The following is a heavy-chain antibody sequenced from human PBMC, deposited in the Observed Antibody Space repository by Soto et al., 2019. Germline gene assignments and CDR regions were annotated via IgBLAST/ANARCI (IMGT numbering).Heavy chain of an antibody. CDR2: ISWDGGST. D-gene: IGHD3-22*01. Sequence: PGGSLRLSCAASGFTFDDYTMHWVRQAPGKGLEWVSLISWDGGSTYYADSVKGRFTISRDNSKNSLYLQMNSLRTEDTALYYCAKDGPDSSGYYYFDYWGQGTLVTAPQ. V-gene: IGHV3-43*01. J-gene: IGHJ4*02. CDR1: GFTFDDYT. CDR3: AKDGPDSSGYYYFDY.